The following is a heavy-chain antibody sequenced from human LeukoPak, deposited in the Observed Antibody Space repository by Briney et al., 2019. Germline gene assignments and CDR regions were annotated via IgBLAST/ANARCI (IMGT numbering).Heavy chain of an antibody. D-gene: IGHD3-16*01. CDR3: ARGPSLPWGPGGQEYYYYYYMDV. CDR1: GHTFTIYY. V-gene: IGHV1-46*01. Sequence: AASVKVSCKTSGHTFTIYYMHWVRQTPGQGLEWMGIINPSGGSTSSAQKFQGRVTITTDTSTSTTYMELRSLRSDDTAVYYCARGPSLPWGPGGQEYYYYYYMDVWGKGTTVTVSS. J-gene: IGHJ6*03. CDR2: INPSGGST.